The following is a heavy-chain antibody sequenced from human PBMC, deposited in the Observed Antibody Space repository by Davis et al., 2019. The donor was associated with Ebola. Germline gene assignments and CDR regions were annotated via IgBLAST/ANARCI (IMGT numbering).Heavy chain of an antibody. Sequence: SDTLSLTCTVPGGSFISSSYYWGCIRQPPRKGLEWIGSIYYSGITYYNPSLKSRVTISIDSSQNQFSLKLSSVTAAHTAVYYCARWDGGDSRYFDYWGQGTLVTVSS. CDR3: ARWDGGDSRYFDY. D-gene: IGHD4-23*01. CDR1: GGSFISSSYY. CDR2: IYYSGIT. J-gene: IGHJ4*02. V-gene: IGHV4-39*07.